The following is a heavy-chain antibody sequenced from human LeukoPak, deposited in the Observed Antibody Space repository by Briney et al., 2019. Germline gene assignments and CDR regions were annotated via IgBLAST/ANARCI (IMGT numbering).Heavy chain of an antibody. V-gene: IGHV3-23*01. CDR3: AKDPDCTSGICYTFFDY. CDR1: GFTLRYFV. Sequence: GGTLRLSCAASGFTLRYFVMSWVRQAPGKGLEWVSSISDSGGNTYYADSVKGRFTISRDNSKNTLYLQMNSLRAEDTAVYYCAKDPDCTSGICYTFFDYWGQGTLVTVSS. CDR2: ISDSGGNT. D-gene: IGHD2-8*01. J-gene: IGHJ4*02.